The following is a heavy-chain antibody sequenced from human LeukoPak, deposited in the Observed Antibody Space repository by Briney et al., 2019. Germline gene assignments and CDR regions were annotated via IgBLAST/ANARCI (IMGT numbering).Heavy chain of an antibody. Sequence: SETLSLTCTVSGGSISSYYWSWIRQPPGKGLEWIGYIYYSGSTNYNPSLKSRVTISVDTSKTQFSLKLSSVTAADAAVYYCARVPVVPAAIYYYYYGMDVWGQGTTVTVSS. CDR2: IYYSGST. CDR1: GGSISSYY. CDR3: ARVPVVPAAIYYYYYGMDV. D-gene: IGHD2-2*01. V-gene: IGHV4-59*01. J-gene: IGHJ6*02.